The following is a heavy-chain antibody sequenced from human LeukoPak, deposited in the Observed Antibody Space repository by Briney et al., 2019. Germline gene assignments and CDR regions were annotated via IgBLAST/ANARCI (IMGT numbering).Heavy chain of an antibody. D-gene: IGHD1-7*01. J-gene: IGHJ4*02. Sequence: GESLKISCKGSGYSFTSYWIGWVRQMPGKGLEWMGIIYPGDSDTRYSPSFQGQVTISADKSISTAYLQWSSLKASDTAMYYFCANIGGGGTYPPVGPPPPGYWGQGTLVTVSS. V-gene: IGHV5-51*01. CDR3: CANIGGGGTYPPVGPPPPGY. CDR1: GYSFTSYW. CDR2: IYPGDSDT.